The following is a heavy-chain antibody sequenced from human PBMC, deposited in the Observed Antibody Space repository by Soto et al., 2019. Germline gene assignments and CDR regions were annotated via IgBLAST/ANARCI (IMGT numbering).Heavy chain of an antibody. CDR1: GYSFSSFG. CDR2: VSVPSGDT. D-gene: IGHD2-15*01. CDR3: ARTCRSGGSCYLEY. Sequence: QVPLVQSGAEVKEPGASVKVSCKASGYSFSSFGISWVRQAPGQGLEWVGWVSVPSGDTSSAQNFQGRVTVTKDTSTSTAYMEVGSLRSDDTAVYYCARTCRSGGSCYLEYWGEGTLVTVSS. V-gene: IGHV1-18*01. J-gene: IGHJ4*02.